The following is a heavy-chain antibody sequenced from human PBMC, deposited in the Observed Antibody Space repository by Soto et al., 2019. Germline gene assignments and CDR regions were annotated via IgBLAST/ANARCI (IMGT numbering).Heavy chain of an antibody. CDR2: IIPIFGTA. V-gene: IGHV1-69*01. Sequence: SCSRRSVQHANKQGLEWMGGIIPIFGTANYAQKFQGRVTITADESTSTAYMELSSLRSEDTAVYYCARAKNYSSILYRLFGKTYYHSGLD. CDR1: SCS. CDR3: ARAKNYSSILYRLFGKTYYHSGLD. D-gene: IGHD6-13*01. J-gene: IGHJ6*01.